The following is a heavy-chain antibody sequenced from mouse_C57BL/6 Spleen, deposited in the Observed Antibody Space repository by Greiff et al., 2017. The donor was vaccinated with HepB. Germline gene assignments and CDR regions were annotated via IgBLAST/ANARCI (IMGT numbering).Heavy chain of an antibody. CDR2: INPNNGGT. CDR1: GYTFTDYY. V-gene: IGHV1-26*01. CDR3: ARLPWFAY. J-gene: IGHJ3*01. Sequence: VQLQQSGPELVKPGASVKISCKASGYTFTDYYMNWVKQSHGKSLEWIGDINPNNGGTSYNQKFKGKATLTVDTSSSTAYMELRSLTSEDSAVYYCARLPWFAYWGQGTLVTVSA.